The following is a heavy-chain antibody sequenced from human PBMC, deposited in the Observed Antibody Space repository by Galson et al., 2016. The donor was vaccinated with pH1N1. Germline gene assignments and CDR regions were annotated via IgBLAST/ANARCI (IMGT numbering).Heavy chain of an antibody. J-gene: IGHJ6*04. V-gene: IGHV3-49*04. D-gene: IGHD3-10*01. CDR3: SRDLPYYYESGKDRGLVDV. Sequence: SLRLSCAASGFTFGDYSLNWVRQAPGKGLEWVGFIRSTAFGGTTEYAASVKGRFTVSRDDSKNIAYLQLDSLKTEDTAVYYCSRDLPYYYESGKDRGLVDVWGKGTTVIVSS. CDR1: GFTFGDYS. CDR2: IRSTAFGGTT.